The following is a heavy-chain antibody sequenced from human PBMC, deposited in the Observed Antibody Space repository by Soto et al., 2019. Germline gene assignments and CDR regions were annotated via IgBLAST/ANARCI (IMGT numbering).Heavy chain of an antibody. V-gene: IGHV1-2*04. J-gene: IGHJ3*02. Sequence: ASVKVSCKASGYTFTGYYMHWVRQAPGQGLEWMGWINPNSGGTNYAQKFQGWVTMTRDTSISTAYMELSRLRSDDTAVYYCASFSSGPKGAFDIWGQGTMVTVSS. D-gene: IGHD6-19*01. CDR2: INPNSGGT. CDR3: ASFSSGPKGAFDI. CDR1: GYTFTGYY.